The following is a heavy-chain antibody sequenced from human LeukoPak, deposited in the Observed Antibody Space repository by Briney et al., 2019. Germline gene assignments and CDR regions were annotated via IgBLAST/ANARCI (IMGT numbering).Heavy chain of an antibody. D-gene: IGHD6-19*01. CDR3: ARAVSGRFDY. J-gene: IGHJ4*02. CDR1: GGSISSYY. CDR2: IYYSGST. V-gene: IGHV4-59*08. Sequence: SETLSLTCNVSGGSISSYYWSWIRQPPGKGLEWTGYIYYSGSTNYNPSLKSRVTISVDTSKNQFSLKLGSVTAADTAIYYCARAVSGRFDYWGQGTLVTVSS.